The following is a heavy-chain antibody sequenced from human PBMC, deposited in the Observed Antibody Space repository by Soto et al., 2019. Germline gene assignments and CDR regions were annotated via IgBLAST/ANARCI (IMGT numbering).Heavy chain of an antibody. Sequence: QVQLVESGGGVVQPGRSLRQSCAASGFTFSSYGMHWVRQAPGKGLEWVAVIWYDGSNKYYADSVKGRFTISRDNSKNTLYPQMNSLRAEETAVYYCARDPNPGIAAPIAFYYYYYYIDVWGKGTTVTVSS. D-gene: IGHD6-6*01. CDR1: GFTFSSYG. J-gene: IGHJ6*03. CDR2: IWYDGSNK. V-gene: IGHV3-33*01. CDR3: ARDPNPGIAAPIAFYYYYYYIDV.